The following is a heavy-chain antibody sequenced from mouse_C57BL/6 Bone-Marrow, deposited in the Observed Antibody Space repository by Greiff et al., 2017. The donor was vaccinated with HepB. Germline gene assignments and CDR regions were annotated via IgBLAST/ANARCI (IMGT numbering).Heavy chain of an antibody. CDR2: ISSGSSTI. CDR3: ARELRGFYYAMDY. CDR1: GFTFSDYG. Sequence: EVMLVESGGGLVKPGGSLKLSCAASGFTFSDYGMHWVLQAPEKGLEWVAYISSGSSTIYYADTVKGRFTISRDNAKNTLFLQMTSLRSEDTAMYYCARELRGFYYAMDYWGQGTSVTVSS. D-gene: IGHD1-1*01. V-gene: IGHV5-17*01. J-gene: IGHJ4*01.